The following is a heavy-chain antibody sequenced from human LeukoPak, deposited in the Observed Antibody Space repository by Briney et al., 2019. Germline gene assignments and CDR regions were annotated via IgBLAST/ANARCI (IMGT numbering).Heavy chain of an antibody. CDR3: ARGRQIWELWFDP. CDR1: GYTFTSYG. Sequence: ASVKVSCKASGYTFTSYGISWVRQAPGQGLEWMGWISDYNNNTKYAQKVQGRVTMTTDTSTSTAYMELRSLTSDDTAVYYCARGRQIWELWFDPWGQGTLVTVSS. D-gene: IGHD5-18*01. CDR2: ISDYNNNT. V-gene: IGHV1-18*01. J-gene: IGHJ5*02.